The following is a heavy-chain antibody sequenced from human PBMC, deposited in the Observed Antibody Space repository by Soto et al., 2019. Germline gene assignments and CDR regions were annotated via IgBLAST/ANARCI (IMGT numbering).Heavy chain of an antibody. CDR2: ISQNESDK. J-gene: IGHJ4*02. V-gene: IGHV3-30-3*01. CDR1: GFTLRNYA. D-gene: IGHD3-22*01. Sequence: QVQLVESGGGVGQPGRSLRLSCAVSGFTLRNYAMHWVRQAPGKGLEWVALISQNESDKPSPDSVKGRFTISRDSYTNKQYLQMNSLRPEDKAVYYCERDVYYDSSGYRLSGIDSWGQGTLVIVSS. CDR3: ERDVYYDSSGYRLSGIDS.